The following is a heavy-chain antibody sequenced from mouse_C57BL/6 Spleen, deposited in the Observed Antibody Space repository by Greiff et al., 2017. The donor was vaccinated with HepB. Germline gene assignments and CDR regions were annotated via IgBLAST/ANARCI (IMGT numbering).Heavy chain of an antibody. V-gene: IGHV5-4*01. J-gene: IGHJ1*03. Sequence: EVQRVESGGGLVKPGGSLKLSCAASGFTFSSYAMSWVRQTPEKRLEWVATISDGGSYTYYPDNVKGRFTISRDNAKNNLYLQMSHLKSEDTAMYYCARDYGSSLQWYFDVWGTGTTVTVSS. CDR3: ARDYGSSLQWYFDV. CDR2: ISDGGSYT. D-gene: IGHD1-1*01. CDR1: GFTFSSYA.